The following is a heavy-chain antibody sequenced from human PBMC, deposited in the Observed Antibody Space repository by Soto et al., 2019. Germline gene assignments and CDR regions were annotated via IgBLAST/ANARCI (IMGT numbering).Heavy chain of an antibody. D-gene: IGHD2-15*01. J-gene: IGHJ4*02. CDR3: AKAGVLFCSGRSCSIPHY. Sequence: EVQLMESGGGLVQPGGSLRLSCAASGFTFSTFAMNWVRQAPGKGLEWVSSISAGGGGTYYVDSVEGRFTISRDNSKNTLYLQMDSLRAEDTAVYYCAKAGVLFCSGRSCSIPHYWGQGTLVSVSS. CDR2: ISAGGGGT. V-gene: IGHV3-23*01. CDR1: GFTFSTFA.